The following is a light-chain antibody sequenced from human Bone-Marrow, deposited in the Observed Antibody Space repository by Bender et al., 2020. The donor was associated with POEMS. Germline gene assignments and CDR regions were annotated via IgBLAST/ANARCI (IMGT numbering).Light chain of an antibody. CDR2: DVS. CDR3: SSYTSSRTAV. V-gene: IGLV2-14*03. J-gene: IGLJ7*01. Sequence: QSALTQPASVSGSPGQSITVSCTGTSSDVGAYKYVSWYQQHPGKAPKLIIYDVSNRPSGVSNRFSGSKSGNTASLTISGLQAEDEAEYYCSSYTSSRTAVFGGGTQVTVL. CDR1: SSDVGAYKY.